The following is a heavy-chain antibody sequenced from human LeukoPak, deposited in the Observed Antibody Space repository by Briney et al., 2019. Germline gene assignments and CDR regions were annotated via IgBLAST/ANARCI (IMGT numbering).Heavy chain of an antibody. J-gene: IGHJ3*02. V-gene: IGHV4-30-2*01. D-gene: IGHD3-10*02. Sequence: SETLSLTCTVSGGSISSGGYSWSWIQQPPGKGLEWIGYIYHSGSTYYNPSLKSRVTISVDRSKNQFSLKLSSVTAADTAVYYCARGSRFGEPRSGAFDIWGQGTMVTVSS. CDR2: IYHSGST. CDR3: ARGSRFGEPRSGAFDI. CDR1: GGSISSGGYS.